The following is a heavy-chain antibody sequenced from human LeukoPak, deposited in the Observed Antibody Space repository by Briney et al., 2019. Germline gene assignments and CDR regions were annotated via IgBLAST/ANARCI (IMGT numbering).Heavy chain of an antibody. V-gene: IGHV3-21*01. Sequence: GGSLRLSCAASGFTFGDYAMSWFRQAPGKGLEWVSSISSSSSYIYYADSVKGRFTISRDNAKNSLYLQMNSLRAEDTAVYYCARDLAIPGGYYYYGMDVWGQGTTVTVSS. D-gene: IGHD1-14*01. CDR2: ISSSSSYI. CDR1: GFTFGDYA. J-gene: IGHJ6*02. CDR3: ARDLAIPGGYYYYGMDV.